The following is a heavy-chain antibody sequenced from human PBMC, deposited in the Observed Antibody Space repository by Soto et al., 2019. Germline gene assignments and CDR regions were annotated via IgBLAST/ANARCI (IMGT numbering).Heavy chain of an antibody. CDR1: VGSVSFGSYY. D-gene: IGHD1-26*01. CDR2: IYYSGST. CDR3: VVGADFDY. V-gene: IGHV4-61*01. Sequence: AETLSLTCTFSVGSVSFGSYYWSWIRQPPGKGLEWIGYIYYSGSTNYNPSLKSRVTISVDTSKNQFSLKLSSVTAADTAVYYCVVGADFDYWGQGTMVTVSS. J-gene: IGHJ4*02.